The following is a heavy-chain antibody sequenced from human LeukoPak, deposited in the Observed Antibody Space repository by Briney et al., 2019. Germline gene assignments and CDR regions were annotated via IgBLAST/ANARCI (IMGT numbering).Heavy chain of an antibody. J-gene: IGHJ4*02. V-gene: IGHV4-59*01. CDR3: ASVSRGYQLRILDY. D-gene: IGHD2-2*01. CDR2: IYYSGST. CDR1: GGSISSYY. Sequence: SETLSLTCTVSGGSISSYYWSWIRQPPGKGLEWIGYIYYSGSTNYNPSLKSRVTISVDTSKNQFSLKLSSVTAADTAVYYCASVSRGYQLRILDYWGQGTLGTVSS.